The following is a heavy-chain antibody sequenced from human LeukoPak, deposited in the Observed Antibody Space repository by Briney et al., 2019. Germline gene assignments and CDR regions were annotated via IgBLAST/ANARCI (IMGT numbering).Heavy chain of an antibody. CDR3: ARDMRVEGAFDI. CDR1: GYTFTSYG. CDR2: ISAYNGNT. V-gene: IGHV1-18*01. Sequence: ASVKVSCKASGYTFTSYGISWVRQAPGQGLEWMGWISAYNGNTNYAQKLQGRVTMTTDTSTSTACMELRSLRSDDTAVYYCARDMRVEGAFDIWGQGTMVTVSS. J-gene: IGHJ3*02. D-gene: IGHD2-15*01.